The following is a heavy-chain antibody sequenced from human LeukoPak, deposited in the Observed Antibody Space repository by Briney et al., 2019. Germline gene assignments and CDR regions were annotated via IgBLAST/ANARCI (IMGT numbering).Heavy chain of an antibody. V-gene: IGHV7-4-1*02. CDR3: AREYYSDSSGYFNDFDF. D-gene: IGHD3-22*01. Sequence: ASVRVSCKASGYTFTNYAMNWVRQAPGQGLEFMGWIHPNTGNPTYAQGFTGRFVFSLDTSVSTAYLQISSLKAEDTAVYYCAREYYSDSSGYFNDFDFWGQGTLVTVSS. CDR2: IHPNTGNP. J-gene: IGHJ4*02. CDR1: GYTFTNYA.